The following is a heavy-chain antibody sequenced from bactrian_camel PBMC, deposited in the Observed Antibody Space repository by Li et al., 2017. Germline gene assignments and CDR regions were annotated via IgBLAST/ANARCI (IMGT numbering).Heavy chain of an antibody. D-gene: IGHD2*01. CDR2: IYSDGRNT. CDR1: GYTYGYC. Sequence: HVQLVESGGGSVQAGGSLRLSCAASGYTYGYCMGWFRQAPGKEREGVAGIYSDGRNTDYTDSVKGRFTASRDNAQNTVYLQMNSLKPEDTAVYYCAADRGSRPGTPRLPNCRVWYTGGHQYWGQGTQVTVS. J-gene: IGHJ4*01. CDR3: AADRGSRPGTPRLPNCRVWYTGGHQY. V-gene: IGHV3S6*01.